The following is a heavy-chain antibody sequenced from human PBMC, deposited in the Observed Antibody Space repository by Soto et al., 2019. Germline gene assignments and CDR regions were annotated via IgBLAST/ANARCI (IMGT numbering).Heavy chain of an antibody. V-gene: IGHV3-23*01. CDR1: GFTFSSYA. CDR2: ISGSGGST. J-gene: IGHJ4*02. Sequence: PGGSLRLSCAASGFTFSSYAMSWVRQAPGKGLEWVSAISGSGGSTYYADSVKGRFTISRDNSKNTLYLQMNSLRAEDTAVYYCAKGSSSSTKLYYFDYWGQGTLVTVSS. CDR3: AKGSSSSTKLYYFDY. D-gene: IGHD6-6*01.